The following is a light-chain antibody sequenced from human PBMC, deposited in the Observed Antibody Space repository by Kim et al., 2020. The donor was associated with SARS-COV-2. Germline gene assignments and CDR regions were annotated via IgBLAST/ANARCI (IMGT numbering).Light chain of an antibody. CDR3: QQYDAWPLT. J-gene: IGKJ4*01. CDR2: GAS. V-gene: IGKV3-15*01. Sequence: SVYPGERVTLSCRASQRVRNNVAWYQQKGDQTPRLLIHGASTRATGIPARFSGSGSGTDFTLTISSVQSEDFALYICQQYDAWPLTFGEGTKVEI. CDR1: QRVRNN.